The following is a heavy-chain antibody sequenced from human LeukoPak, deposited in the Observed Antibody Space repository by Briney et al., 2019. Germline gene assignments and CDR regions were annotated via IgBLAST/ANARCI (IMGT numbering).Heavy chain of an antibody. J-gene: IGHJ4*02. CDR1: GFTFSNAW. CDR3: NTELFCSGGSCYYFDY. CDR2: IKSKTDGGTT. V-gene: IGHV3-15*01. Sequence: KPGGSLRLSCAASGFTFSNAWMSWVRQAPGKGLEWVGRIKSKTDGGTTDYAAPVKGRFTISRDDSKNTLYLQMNSLKTEDTAVYYCNTELFCSGGSCYYFDYWGQGTLVTVSS. D-gene: IGHD2-15*01.